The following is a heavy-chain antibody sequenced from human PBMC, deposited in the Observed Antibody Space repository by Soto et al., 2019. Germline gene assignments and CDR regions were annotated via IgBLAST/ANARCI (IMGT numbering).Heavy chain of an antibody. J-gene: IGHJ5*02. CDR2: ISAYNGNT. D-gene: IGHD2-15*01. CDR3: GRDLPRGGGSNWFAP. CDR1: GYTFTSYG. V-gene: IGHV1-18*04. Sequence: QVQLVQSGAEVKKPGASVKVSCKASGYTFTSYGISWVRQAPGQGLEWMGWISAYNGNTNYAQKLQGRVTMTTDTPTSTAYRELRSLRSDDPAVYYCGRDLPRGGGSNWFAPWGQGTLVTVSS.